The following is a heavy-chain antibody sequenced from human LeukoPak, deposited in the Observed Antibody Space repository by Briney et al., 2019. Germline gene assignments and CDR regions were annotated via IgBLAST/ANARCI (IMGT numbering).Heavy chain of an antibody. CDR2: ISSSGSTI. CDR1: GFTFSSYE. V-gene: IGHV3-48*03. D-gene: IGHD3-10*01. Sequence: GGSLRLSCAASGFTFSSYEMNWVRQAPGKGQEWVSYISSSGSTIYYADSAKGRFTISRDNAKNSLYLQMNSLRAEDTAVYYCARRGVIISYFDYWGQGTLVTVSS. J-gene: IGHJ4*02. CDR3: ARRGVIISYFDY.